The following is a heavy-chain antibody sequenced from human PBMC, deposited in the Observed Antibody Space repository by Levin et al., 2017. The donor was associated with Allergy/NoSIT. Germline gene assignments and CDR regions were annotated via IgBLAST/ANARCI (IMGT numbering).Heavy chain of an antibody. V-gene: IGHV1-69*01. Sequence: KISCKASGGTFSSYAISWVRQAPGQGLEWMGGIIPIFGTANYAQKFQGRVTITADESTSTAYMELSSLRSEDTAVYYCARNCPYCDWFDPWGQGTLVTVSS. CDR1: GGTFSSYA. CDR2: IIPIFGTA. J-gene: IGHJ5*02. D-gene: IGHD2-21*01. CDR3: ARNCPYCDWFDP.